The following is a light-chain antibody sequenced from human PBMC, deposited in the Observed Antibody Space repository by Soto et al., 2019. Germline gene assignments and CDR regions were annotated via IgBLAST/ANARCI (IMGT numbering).Light chain of an antibody. CDR3: CSYTTTTTRVV. Sequence: QSALTQPASVSGSPGQSITISCTGTSSDVGGYKYVSWYQQHPGKAPKLIIYEVINRPSGVSNRFSGSKSGNTASLTISGLQAEDEADYCCCSYTTTTTRVVFGGGTKLTVL. CDR1: SSDVGGYKY. V-gene: IGLV2-14*01. J-gene: IGLJ2*01. CDR2: EVI.